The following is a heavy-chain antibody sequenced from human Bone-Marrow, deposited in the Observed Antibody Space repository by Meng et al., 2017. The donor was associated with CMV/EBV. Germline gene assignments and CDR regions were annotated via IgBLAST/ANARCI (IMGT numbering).Heavy chain of an antibody. J-gene: IGHJ5*02. Sequence: SETLSLTCTVSGGSISSSSYYWGWIRQPPGKGLEWIGSIYYSGSTYYNPSLKSRVTISVDTSKNQFTLKLSSVTAADTAVYYCARGISRFRAQWDIVATRVDPWGQGTLVTVSS. CDR1: GGSISSSSYY. CDR3: ARGISRFRAQWDIVATRVDP. V-gene: IGHV4-39*06. D-gene: IGHD5-12*01. CDR2: IYYSGST.